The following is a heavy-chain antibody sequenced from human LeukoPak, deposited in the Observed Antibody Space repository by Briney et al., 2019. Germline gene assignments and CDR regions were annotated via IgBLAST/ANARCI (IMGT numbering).Heavy chain of an antibody. CDR2: ISGSGGST. CDR3: AKWRGGYYDFWSGYPNWFDP. J-gene: IGHJ5*02. D-gene: IGHD3-3*01. CDR1: GFTFSSYA. V-gene: IGHV3-23*01. Sequence: PGGSLRLSCAASGFTFSSYAMSWVRQAPGKGLEWVSAISGSGGSTYYADSVKGRFTISRDNSKNTLYLQMNSLRAEDTAVYYCAKWRGGYYDFWSGYPNWFDPWGRGTLVTVSS.